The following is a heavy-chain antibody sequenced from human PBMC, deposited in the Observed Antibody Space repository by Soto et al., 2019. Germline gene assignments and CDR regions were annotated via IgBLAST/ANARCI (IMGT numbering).Heavy chain of an antibody. CDR1: GGSISSGDYY. D-gene: IGHD6-19*01. CDR2: IYYSGST. Sequence: PSETLSLTCTVSGGSISSGDYYWSWIRQPPGKGLEWIGYIYYSGSTYYNPSLKSRVTISVDTSKNQFSLKLSSVTAADTAVYYCARFSRYSSGWYADAFDIWGQGTMVTVSS. J-gene: IGHJ3*02. V-gene: IGHV4-30-4*01. CDR3: ARFSRYSSGWYADAFDI.